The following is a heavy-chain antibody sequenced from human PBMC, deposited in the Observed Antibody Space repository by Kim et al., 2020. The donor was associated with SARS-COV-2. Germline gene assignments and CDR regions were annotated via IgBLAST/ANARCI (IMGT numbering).Heavy chain of an antibody. V-gene: IGHV1-24*01. CDR1: GYSLTELS. D-gene: IGHD3-16*01. CDR3: TTLNYGNYFDS. Sequence: ASVKVSCKVSGYSLTELSIHWVRQAPEKGLEWMGGFDPEEGRIINAQKFQRRVTMTEDTSSGTAYMELRSLRSDDTAVYFCTTLNYGNYFDSWGQGTLVTVSS. CDR2: FDPEEGRI. J-gene: IGHJ5*01.